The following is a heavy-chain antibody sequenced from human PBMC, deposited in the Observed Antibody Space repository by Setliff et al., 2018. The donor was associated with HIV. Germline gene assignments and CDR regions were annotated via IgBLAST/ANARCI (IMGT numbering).Heavy chain of an antibody. Sequence: ASVKVSCKASGYSFSDDYMHWVRQAPGQGLEWMGWINPNSGDTNYAQKFQGRVAMTRDTSISTVYMELSRLISDDTAVYYCVRDRTHQNWGSRGYYYMDVWGKGTTVTVSS. CDR3: VRDRTHQNWGSRGYYYMDV. CDR2: INPNSGDT. V-gene: IGHV1-2*02. D-gene: IGHD7-27*01. J-gene: IGHJ6*03. CDR1: GYSFSDDY.